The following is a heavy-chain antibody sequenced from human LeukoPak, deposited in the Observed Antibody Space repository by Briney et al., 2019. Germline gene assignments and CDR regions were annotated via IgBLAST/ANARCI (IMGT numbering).Heavy chain of an antibody. J-gene: IGHJ4*02. CDR2: INPNNGDT. CDR3: VSAPGGGPYYFDY. CDR1: GYTFTGYY. V-gene: IGHV1-2*02. D-gene: IGHD3-10*01. Sequence: ASVKVSCKASGYTFTGYYMHWVRQAPGQGLEWMGWINPNNGDTDYAQKFQGRVSMTRDTSISTAYVELSRLRSDDTAVYFCVSAPGGGPYYFDYWGQGTLVTVSS.